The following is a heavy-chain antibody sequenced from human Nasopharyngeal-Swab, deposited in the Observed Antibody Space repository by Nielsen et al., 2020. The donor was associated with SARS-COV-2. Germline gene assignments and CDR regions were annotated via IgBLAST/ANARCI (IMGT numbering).Heavy chain of an antibody. J-gene: IGHJ4*02. CDR3: ARVWATVTPKLYYFDY. CDR2: INHSGST. Sequence: RQAPGKGLEWIGEINHSGSTNYNPSLKSRVTISVDTSKNQFSLKLSSVTAADTAVYYCARVWATVTPKLYYFDYWGQGTLVTVSS. D-gene: IGHD4-23*01. V-gene: IGHV4-34*01.